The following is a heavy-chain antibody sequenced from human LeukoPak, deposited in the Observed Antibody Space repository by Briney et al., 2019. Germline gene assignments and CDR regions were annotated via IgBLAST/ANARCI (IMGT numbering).Heavy chain of an antibody. CDR3: ARGRNGSYDY. D-gene: IGHD1-26*01. V-gene: IGHV3-74*01. Sequence: PGGSLRLSCAASGFTFSSYWMHWVRQAPGKGLVWVSGINSDGSSTNYADSVKGRFNISGDNAKNTAYLQMNSLSADDTAVYYCARGRNGSYDYGGQGTLVTVSS. CDR1: GFTFSSYW. CDR2: INSDGSST. J-gene: IGHJ4*02.